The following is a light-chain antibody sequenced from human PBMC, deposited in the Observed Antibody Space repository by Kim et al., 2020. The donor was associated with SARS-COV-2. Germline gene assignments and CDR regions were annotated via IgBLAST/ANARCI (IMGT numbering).Light chain of an antibody. V-gene: IGKV3-20*01. Sequence: EIVLTQSPGTLSLSPGERATLSCRASQSVSSSYLAWYQQKPGQAPRLLIYGASSRATGIPDRFSCSGSGTDFTLTISRLEPEDFAVYYCQQYGSSPLTFGGGTKLEI. CDR2: GAS. CDR1: QSVSSSY. CDR3: QQYGSSPLT. J-gene: IGKJ4*01.